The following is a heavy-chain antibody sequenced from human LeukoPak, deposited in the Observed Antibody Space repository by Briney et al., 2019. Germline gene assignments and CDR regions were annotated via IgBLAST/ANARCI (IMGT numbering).Heavy chain of an antibody. CDR3: AREAATEPHYYYYMDV. J-gene: IGHJ6*03. CDR2: INHSGST. D-gene: IGHD1-14*01. CDR1: GGSFSNYY. V-gene: IGHV4-34*01. Sequence: SETLSLTCAVYGGSFSNYYWSWIRQSPGKGLEWIGEINHSGSTYHNPSLKSRVTMSVDTSKNQFSLNLSSVTAADTAVYYCAREAATEPHYYYYMDVWGKGTTVTVSS.